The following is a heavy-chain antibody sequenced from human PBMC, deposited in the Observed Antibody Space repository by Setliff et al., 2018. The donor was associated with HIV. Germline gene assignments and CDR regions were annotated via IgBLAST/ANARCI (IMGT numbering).Heavy chain of an antibody. D-gene: IGHD3-10*01. V-gene: IGHV1-24*01. CDR3: STFRRGSGRYYYYLDA. J-gene: IGHJ6*03. CDR2: FDPEDGEK. Sequence: GASVKVSCKVSGYPLTDFSIHWVRQAPGKGLEWMGGFDPEDGEKIYAQKFQGRVTMTDDTSTNTAYMELSSLRSEDPALYYCSTFRRGSGRYYYYLDAWGKGTTLTFS. CDR1: GYPLTDFS.